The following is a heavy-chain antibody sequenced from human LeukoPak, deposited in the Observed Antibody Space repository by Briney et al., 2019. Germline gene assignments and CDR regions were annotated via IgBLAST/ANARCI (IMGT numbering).Heavy chain of an antibody. CDR2: FSAYNGNR. Sequence: GASVKVSCKASGYTFTSYGISWVRQAPGQGLEWMGWFSAYNGNRNSAQKFQGRVTMTTDTSTSTVYMELRSLRSDDTAVYYCARDGGGDSWGYFDCWGQGTLVTVSS. J-gene: IGHJ4*02. CDR1: GYTFTSYG. D-gene: IGHD2-21*02. CDR3: ARDGGGDSWGYFDC. V-gene: IGHV1-18*01.